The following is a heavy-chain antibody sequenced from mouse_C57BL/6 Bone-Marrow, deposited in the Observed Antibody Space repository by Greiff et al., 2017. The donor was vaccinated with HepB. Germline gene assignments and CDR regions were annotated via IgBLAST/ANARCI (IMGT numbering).Heavy chain of an antibody. CDR2: ISSGSSTN. J-gene: IGHJ4*01. CDR3: ARDEYDGLYAMDY. D-gene: IGHD2-4*01. Sequence: EVQLVESGGGLVKPGGSLKLSCAASGFTFSDYGMHWVRQAPEKGLEWVAYISSGSSTNYYADTVKGRFTISRDNAKNTLFLQMTSLRSKDTAMYYCARDEYDGLYAMDYWGQGTSVTVSS. V-gene: IGHV5-17*01. CDR1: GFTFSDYG.